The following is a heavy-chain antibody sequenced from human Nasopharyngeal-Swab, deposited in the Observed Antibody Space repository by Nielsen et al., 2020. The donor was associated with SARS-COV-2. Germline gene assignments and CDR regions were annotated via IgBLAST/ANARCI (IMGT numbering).Heavy chain of an antibody. V-gene: IGHV1-18*01. J-gene: IGHJ4*02. CDR3: ARGSGDYVSAIDS. CDR2: VSTYNGQT. D-gene: IGHD4-17*01. Sequence: WVRQAPGQGLEWMGWVSTYNGQTKYPQKLQGRVTMTTDTSTSTVYLELRGLRSADTGLYYCARGSGDYVSAIDSWGQGTAVTVSS.